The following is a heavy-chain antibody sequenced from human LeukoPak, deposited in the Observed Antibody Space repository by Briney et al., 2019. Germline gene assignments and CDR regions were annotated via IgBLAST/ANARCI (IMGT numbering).Heavy chain of an antibody. CDR1: GGTFSSYA. V-gene: IGHV1-69*01. CDR3: AREGEEVIRSVRYFDC. Sequence: SVKVSCKASGGTFSSYAISWVRQAPGQGLEWMGGIIPIFGTANYAQKFQGRVTITADESTSTAYMELSSLRSEDTAVYYCAREGEEVIRSVRYFDCWGQGTLVTVSS. CDR2: IIPIFGTA. J-gene: IGHJ4*02. D-gene: IGHD3-10*01.